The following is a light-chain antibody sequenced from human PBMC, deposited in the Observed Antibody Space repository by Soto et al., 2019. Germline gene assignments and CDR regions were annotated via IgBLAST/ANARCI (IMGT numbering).Light chain of an antibody. J-gene: IGKJ4*01. CDR2: GAS. CDR3: QQYGSSPLT. V-gene: IGKV3-20*01. CDR1: QSVSSSY. Sequence: EIVLTQSPGTLSLSLGERATLSCRASQSVSSSYLAWYQQKPGQAPRLLIYGASSRATGIPDRFSGSGSGTDFTLTISRLEPEDSAVYYCQQYGSSPLTFGGGTKVEIK.